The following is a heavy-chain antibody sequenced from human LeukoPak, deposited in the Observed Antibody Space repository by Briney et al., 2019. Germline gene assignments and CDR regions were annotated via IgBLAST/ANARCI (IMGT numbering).Heavy chain of an antibody. CDR1: GYTFIYYA. Sequence: GASVKVSCKASGYTFIYYAIHWVRQAPGQGLEWMGWISPYNGNTKYLQKFQGRVTMTTDTSTSTASMEVRSLRSDDTAVYYCAREESIGRYQFLHEYWGQGTLVTVSS. CDR3: AREESIGRYQFLHEY. D-gene: IGHD1-26*01. J-gene: IGHJ4*02. CDR2: ISPYNGNT. V-gene: IGHV1-18*01.